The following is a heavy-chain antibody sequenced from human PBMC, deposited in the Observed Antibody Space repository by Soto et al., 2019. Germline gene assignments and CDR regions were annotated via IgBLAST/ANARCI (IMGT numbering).Heavy chain of an antibody. J-gene: IGHJ4*01. D-gene: IGHD1-26*01. CDR3: ARGEQYSGRISDY. CDR1: GDSVSSNSAV. V-gene: IGHV6-1*01. Sequence: PSQTLSLTCAITGDSVSSNSAVWSLVRQSPSRGLEWLGRTYYRSKWYYEYAVSVRGRITINPDTSKNQYSLQLNSVTPEDTAVYFCARGEQYSGRISDYWGQGTLVTVSS. CDR2: TYYRSKWYY.